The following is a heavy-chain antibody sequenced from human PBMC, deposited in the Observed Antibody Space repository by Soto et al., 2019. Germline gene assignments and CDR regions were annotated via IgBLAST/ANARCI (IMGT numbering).Heavy chain of an antibody. D-gene: IGHD3-10*01. J-gene: IGHJ6*02. CDR2: ISYDGSNK. V-gene: IGHV3-30*18. CDR1: GFTFSSYG. Sequence: QVQLVESGGGVVQPGRSLRLSCAASGFTFSSYGMHWVRQAPGKGLEWVAVISYDGSNKYYADSVKGRFTISRDNSKNSPYSQMNSLRAEDTAVYYCAKDATALLWFGELLRYYYYYGMDVWGQGTTVTVSS. CDR3: AKDATALLWFGELLRYYYYYGMDV.